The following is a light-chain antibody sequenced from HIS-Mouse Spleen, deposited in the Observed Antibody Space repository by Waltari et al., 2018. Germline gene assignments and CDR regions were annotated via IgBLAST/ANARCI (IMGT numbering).Light chain of an antibody. V-gene: IGKV4-1*01. CDR2: WAS. Sequence: DIVMTQSPDSLAVSLGERATINCKFSQSVLYSSNNKNYLAWYQQKPGQPPKLLIYWASTRESGVPDRFSGSGYGTDFTLTISSLQAEDLAVYYCQQYYSSPPTFCQGTKVEIK. J-gene: IGKJ1*01. CDR1: QSVLYSSNNKNY. CDR3: QQYYSSPPT.